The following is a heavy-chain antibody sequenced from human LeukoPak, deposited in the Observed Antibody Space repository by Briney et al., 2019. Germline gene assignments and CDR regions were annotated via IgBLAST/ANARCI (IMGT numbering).Heavy chain of an antibody. Sequence: GRSLRLSCSASGFTFSSYAMSWVRQAPGKGLEWVSAISGSGGSTYFADSVKGRFTISRDNSKNTLYLQMNSLRAEDTAVYYCAKTSGYRRFDPWGQGTLVTVSS. CDR3: AKTSGYRRFDP. V-gene: IGHV3-23*01. CDR1: GFTFSSYA. CDR2: ISGSGGST. J-gene: IGHJ5*02. D-gene: IGHD5-12*01.